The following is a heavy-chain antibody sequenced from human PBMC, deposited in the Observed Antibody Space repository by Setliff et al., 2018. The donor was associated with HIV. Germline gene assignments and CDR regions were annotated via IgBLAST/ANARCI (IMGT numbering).Heavy chain of an antibody. CDR2: INHRGST. CDR1: SGSFSGYR. Sequence: SETLSLTCAVYSGSFSGYRWTWIRQPPGKGLEWIGEINHRGSTTYNPSLKSRVTISVDTSKNQFSLKLRSVTAADTAVYYCARVWVRDIVVVPAANWFDPWGQGTLVTVSS. V-gene: IGHV4-34*01. J-gene: IGHJ5*02. D-gene: IGHD2-2*01. CDR3: ARVWVRDIVVVPAANWFDP.